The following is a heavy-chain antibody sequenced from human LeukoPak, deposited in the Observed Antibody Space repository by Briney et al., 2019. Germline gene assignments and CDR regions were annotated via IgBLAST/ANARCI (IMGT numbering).Heavy chain of an antibody. Sequence: PGGSLRLSCAASGFTFNSYAMYWVRQAPGKGLEWVSGIFGSGGSAHYADSVKGRFTISRDNSKNTVYLQMDSLRVEDTAVYYCAKDMDDHGDFLFHYWGRGTLVTVSS. J-gene: IGHJ4*02. CDR3: AKDMDDHGDFLFHY. CDR2: IFGSGGSA. V-gene: IGHV3-23*01. CDR1: GFTFNSYA. D-gene: IGHD4-17*01.